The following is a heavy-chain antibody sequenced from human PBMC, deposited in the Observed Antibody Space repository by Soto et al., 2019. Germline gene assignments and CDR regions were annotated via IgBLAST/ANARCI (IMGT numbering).Heavy chain of an antibody. CDR3: AGSHAKKWRQFGNWFDP. CDR2: ISYDGSNK. J-gene: IGHJ5*02. Sequence: QVQLVESGGGVVQPGRSLRLSCAASGFTFSSYAMHWVRQAPGKGLEWVAVISYDGSNKYYADSVKGRFTISRDNSKHTLYMQMNSRRAEETAVYYGAGSHAKKWRQFGNWFDPWGQGTLVTVSS. D-gene: IGHD3-10*01. CDR1: GFTFSSYA. V-gene: IGHV3-30-3*01.